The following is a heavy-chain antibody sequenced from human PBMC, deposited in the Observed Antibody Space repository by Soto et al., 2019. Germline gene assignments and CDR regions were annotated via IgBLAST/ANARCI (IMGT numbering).Heavy chain of an antibody. D-gene: IGHD3-9*01. CDR1: GGSISSSSYY. V-gene: IGHV4-39*01. J-gene: IGHJ5*02. CDR2: IYYSGST. CDR3: ARSARNSPKLRYFDWLSRFDP. Sequence: QLQLQESGPGLVKPSDTLSLTCTVSGGSISSSSYYWGWIRQPPGKGLEWIGSIYYSGSTYYNPSLKSRVTISVDTSKNQFSLKLSSVTAADTAVYYCARSARNSPKLRYFDWLSRFDPWGQGTLVTVSS.